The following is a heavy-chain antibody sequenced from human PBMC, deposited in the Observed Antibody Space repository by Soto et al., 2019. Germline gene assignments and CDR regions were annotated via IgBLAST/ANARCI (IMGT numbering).Heavy chain of an antibody. CDR2: ISFDGSNK. CDR3: ARVPGEMVAILYIYPLYGREPLSDVDV. Sequence: QMQLVESGGGAVQPGRSLRLSCAASGFTFSYYPMHWVRQAPGKGLEWVAVISFDGSNKYYADSVKGRFTISRDNSKNTLYLQMNSLIGEDTAVYYCARVPGEMVAILYIYPLYGREPLSDVDVWGQGTTVTVSS. J-gene: IGHJ6*02. V-gene: IGHV3-30*04. D-gene: IGHD5-12*01. CDR1: GFTFSYYP.